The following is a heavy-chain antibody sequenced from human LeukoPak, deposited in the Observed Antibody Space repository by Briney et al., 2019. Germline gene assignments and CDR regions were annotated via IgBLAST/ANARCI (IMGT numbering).Heavy chain of an antibody. Sequence: GGSLRLSCAASGFTVSSNYMSWVRQAPGKGLEWVSVIYSGGSTYYADSVKGRFTISRDNSKNTLYLQMNSLRAEDTAVYYCARDPGYYDFWSGFYDYWGQGTLVTVSS. CDR3: ARDPGYYDFWSGFYDY. CDR2: IYSGGST. V-gene: IGHV3-66*01. D-gene: IGHD3-3*01. J-gene: IGHJ4*02. CDR1: GFTVSSNY.